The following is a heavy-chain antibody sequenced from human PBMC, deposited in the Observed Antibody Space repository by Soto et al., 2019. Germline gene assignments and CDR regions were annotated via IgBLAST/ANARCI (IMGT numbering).Heavy chain of an antibody. D-gene: IGHD6-19*01. V-gene: IGHV3-23*01. CDR3: AKDEQWLARGYFDY. J-gene: IGHJ4*02. CDR2: ISGSGGST. Sequence: GGSLRLSCAASGFTFSSYAMSWVRQAPGKGLEWVSAISGSGGSTNYAETVKGRFNNSKEKSKYTLYLQMNSLRAEDTAVYYCAKDEQWLARGYFDYWGQGTLVTVSS. CDR1: GFTFSSYA.